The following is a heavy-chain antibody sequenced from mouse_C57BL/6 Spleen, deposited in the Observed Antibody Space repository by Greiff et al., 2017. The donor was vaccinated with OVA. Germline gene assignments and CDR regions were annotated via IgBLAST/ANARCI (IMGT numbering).Heavy chain of an antibody. CDR3: VSHFYAMDY. CDR2: IRSKSNNYAT. CDR1: GFSFNTYA. Sequence: EVQLVESGGGLVQPKGSLKLSCAASGFSFNTYAMNWFRQAPGKGLEWVARIRSKSNNYATYYADSVKDRFTISRDDSESMLYLQMNNLKTEDTAMYYCVSHFYAMDYWGQGTSVTVSS. J-gene: IGHJ4*01. V-gene: IGHV10-1*01.